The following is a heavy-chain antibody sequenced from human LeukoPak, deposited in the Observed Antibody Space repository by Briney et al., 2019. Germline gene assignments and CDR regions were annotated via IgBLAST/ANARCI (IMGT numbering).Heavy chain of an antibody. V-gene: IGHV1-2*02. CDR3: AREGTLSSSPNSFAP. CDR1: GYIFTRHI. CDR2: INPNDGGT. D-gene: IGHD6-13*01. J-gene: IGHJ5*02. Sequence: ASVKVSCKASGYIFTRHIMHWMRQAPGQGLEWMGWINPNDGGTNFAQRFQGRVTMTRDTSISTAYLELRSLRSDDTAVYYCAREGTLSSSPNSFAPWGQGTLVTVSS.